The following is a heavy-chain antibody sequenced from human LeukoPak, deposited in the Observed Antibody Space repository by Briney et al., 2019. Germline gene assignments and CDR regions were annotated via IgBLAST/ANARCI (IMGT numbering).Heavy chain of an antibody. Sequence: HPGGSLRLSCAASGFSFSTYWMTWVRQAPGKGLEWVAIIKPDGSEKYYVDSVKGRFTISRDNSKNTLYLQMNSLRAEDTAVYYCAKTARKGYYDSSGYLFDYWGQGTLVTVSS. V-gene: IGHV3-7*03. CDR1: GFSFSTYW. CDR2: IKPDGSEK. CDR3: AKTARKGYYDSSGYLFDY. J-gene: IGHJ4*02. D-gene: IGHD3-22*01.